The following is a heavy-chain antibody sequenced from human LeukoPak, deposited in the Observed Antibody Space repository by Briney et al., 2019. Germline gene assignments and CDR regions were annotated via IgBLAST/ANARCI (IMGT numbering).Heavy chain of an antibody. V-gene: IGHV2-5*01. Sequence: SGPTLVKPTQTLTLTCTFSGFSLSTSGVGVVWMRQSPGQAPEWLAVTYWNDDQRYSPSLRSRLTITKDTSLNQVVLTTTNMDPADTATYHCAHNGLYHWGQGTLVTVSS. CDR3: AHNGLYH. J-gene: IGHJ5*02. D-gene: IGHD2-2*03. CDR1: GFSLSTSGVG. CDR2: TYWNDDQ.